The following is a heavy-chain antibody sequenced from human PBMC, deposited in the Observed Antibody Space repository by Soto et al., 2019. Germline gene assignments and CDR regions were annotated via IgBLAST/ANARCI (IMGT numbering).Heavy chain of an antibody. Sequence: GGSLRLSCTCSCFTFVDSYMSWIRQAPGKGLEWLSYISPGSRYPAYADSVKGRFTISRDNAKRSLYLQMMSLTAEDTAIYYCVRGGGGGLFDPWGQGTMVTVSS. CDR3: VRGGGGGLFDP. V-gene: IGHV3-11*06. J-gene: IGHJ5*02. CDR1: CFTFVDSY. D-gene: IGHD2-15*01. CDR2: ISPGSRYP.